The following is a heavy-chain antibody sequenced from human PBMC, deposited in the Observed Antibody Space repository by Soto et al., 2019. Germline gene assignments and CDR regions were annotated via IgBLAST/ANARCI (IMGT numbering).Heavy chain of an antibody. CDR1: GGSFSGYY. J-gene: IGHJ4*02. D-gene: IGHD3-3*01. CDR2: IYYSGST. V-gene: IGHV4-34*01. CDR3: ARASDYDFWSGLL. Sequence: SETLSLTCAVCGGSFSGYYWSWIRQPPGKGLEWIGEIYYSGSTYYNPSLKSRVTISVDTSKNQFSLKLSSVTAADTAVYYCARASDYDFWSGLLWGQGTLVTVSS.